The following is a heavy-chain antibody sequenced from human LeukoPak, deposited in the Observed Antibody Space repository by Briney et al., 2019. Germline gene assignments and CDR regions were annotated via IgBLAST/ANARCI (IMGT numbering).Heavy chain of an antibody. CDR1: GGSVSSGSYY. V-gene: IGHV4-61*01. D-gene: IGHD6-19*01. CDR3: ARVGIAVASPFCDY. CDR2: IYYSGTT. J-gene: IGHJ4*02. Sequence: SETLSLTCTVSGGSVSSGSYYWTWIRQPPGKGLEWIGYIYYSGTTNYNPSLKSRVTISVDTSKNQFSLKLGSVTAADTAVYYCARVGIAVASPFCDYWGQGTLVTVSS.